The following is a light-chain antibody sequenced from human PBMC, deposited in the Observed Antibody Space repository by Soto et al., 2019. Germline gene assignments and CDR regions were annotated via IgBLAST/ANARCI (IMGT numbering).Light chain of an antibody. Sequence: DIQMTQSPSSLSASVGDRVTITCRASQSISSFLTWYQQKPVKAPKDLIYDASTLQSGGPSRFSGSGSGTDFTLSISNLQPEDFATYYCQQSYSNVALTFGGGTKVDIK. CDR3: QQSYSNVALT. V-gene: IGKV1-39*01. CDR2: DAS. J-gene: IGKJ4*01. CDR1: QSISSF.